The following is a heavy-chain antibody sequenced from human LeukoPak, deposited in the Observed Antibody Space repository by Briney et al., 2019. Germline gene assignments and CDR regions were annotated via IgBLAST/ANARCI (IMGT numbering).Heavy chain of an antibody. D-gene: IGHD4-17*01. Sequence: PGGSLRLSCAVSGFTFSSYEMNWVRQAPGKGLEWVSYISSSGSTIYYADSVKGRFTISRDNAKNSLYLQMNSLRAEDTAVYYCARAYGDYEDYWGQGTLVTVSS. V-gene: IGHV3-48*03. CDR2: ISSSGSTI. CDR1: GFTFSSYE. J-gene: IGHJ4*02. CDR3: ARAYGDYEDY.